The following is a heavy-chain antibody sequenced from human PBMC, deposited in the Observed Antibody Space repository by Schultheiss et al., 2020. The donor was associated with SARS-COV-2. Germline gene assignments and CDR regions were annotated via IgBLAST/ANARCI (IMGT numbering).Heavy chain of an antibody. CDR3: ERVGGIAAAGEAGGGYYFDY. V-gene: IGHV3-66*01. CDR2: IYSGGST. CDR1: GFTVSSNY. J-gene: IGHJ4*02. D-gene: IGHD6-13*01. Sequence: GGSLRLSCAASGFTVSSNYMSWVRQAPGKGLEWVSVIYSGGSTYYADSVKGRFTISRDNSKNTRYLQMGSLRAEDMAVYYCERVGGIAAAGEAGGGYYFDYWGQGTLVTVSS.